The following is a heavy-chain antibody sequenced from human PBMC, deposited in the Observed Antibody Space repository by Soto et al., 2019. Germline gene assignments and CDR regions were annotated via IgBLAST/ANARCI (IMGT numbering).Heavy chain of an antibody. J-gene: IGHJ4*02. CDR1: GLTVGSRA. CDR2: ITETGGDA. Sequence: PGGSLRLSCVASGLTVGSRAMSWVRQAPGGGLQWVSTITETGGDAKYADSMRERFVMSRENSKKTLYLERTRLTAEESAMDFCSCRSTDSYPGIRLFDFWGRGTLVTVSS. V-gene: IGHV3-23*01. D-gene: IGHD6-13*01. CDR3: SCRSTDSYPGIRLFDF.